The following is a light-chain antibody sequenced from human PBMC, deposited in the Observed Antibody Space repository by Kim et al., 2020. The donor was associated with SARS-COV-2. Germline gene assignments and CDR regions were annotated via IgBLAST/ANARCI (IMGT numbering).Light chain of an antibody. CDR1: SSDVGGYHL. V-gene: IGLV2-23*02. CDR3: CSYGGTSAFRV. CDR2: EVS. J-gene: IGLJ3*02. Sequence: HSITISFTGTSSDVGGYHLVSWYQQHPGKVPKLMIYEVSERPSGVSNRFSGSKSGNTASLTISGLQTEDEADYFCCSYGGTSAFRVFGGGTQLTVL.